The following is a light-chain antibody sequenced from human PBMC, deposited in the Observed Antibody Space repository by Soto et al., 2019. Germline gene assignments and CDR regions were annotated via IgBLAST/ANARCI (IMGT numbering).Light chain of an antibody. CDR2: DAS. CDR3: QQRNKWPPVT. J-gene: IGKJ4*01. V-gene: IGKV3-11*01. CDR1: PSVSNS. Sequence: ESVLTQSPAALSLSRGERATLSCRASPSVSNSLAWYQHKPGQAPRLLIYDASNRATGVPTRFSGSGSGTDFTLTISSLEPEDFAVYYCQQRNKWPPVTFGGGTKVDIK.